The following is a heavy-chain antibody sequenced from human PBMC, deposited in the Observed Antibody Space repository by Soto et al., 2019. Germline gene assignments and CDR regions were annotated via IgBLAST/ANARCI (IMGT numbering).Heavy chain of an antibody. D-gene: IGHD6-13*01. V-gene: IGHV1-8*01. Sequence: QVQLVQSGAEMKKPGASVKVSCKASGYTFTSYDINWVRQATGQGLEWMGWMNPNSGNTGYAQKFQGRVTMTRNTSISTAYMELSSLRSEDTAVYYWARRGYSSSWYYYYYYGMDVWGQGTTVTVSS. CDR1: GYTFTSYD. CDR3: ARRGYSSSWYYYYYYGMDV. CDR2: MNPNSGNT. J-gene: IGHJ6*02.